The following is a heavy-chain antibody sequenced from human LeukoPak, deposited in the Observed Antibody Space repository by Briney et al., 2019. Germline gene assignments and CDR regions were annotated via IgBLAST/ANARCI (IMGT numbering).Heavy chain of an antibody. CDR1: GFTVSSNY. D-gene: IGHD2-2*01. Sequence: GGSLRLSCASSGFTVSSNYMTWIRQAPGKGLEWVSYISSSGSTIYYADSVKGRFTISRDNAKDSLYLQMNSLRAEDTAVYYCARGIVVVPAAILTGAFDYWGQGTLVTVSS. J-gene: IGHJ4*02. CDR2: ISSSGSTI. CDR3: ARGIVVVPAAILTGAFDY. V-gene: IGHV3-11*01.